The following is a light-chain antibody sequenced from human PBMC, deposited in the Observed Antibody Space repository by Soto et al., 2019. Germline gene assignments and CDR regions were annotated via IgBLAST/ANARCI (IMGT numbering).Light chain of an antibody. V-gene: IGLV3-21*02. CDR1: DIGSKT. J-gene: IGLJ3*02. CDR2: DDR. Sequence: SYELTQPPSVSVAPGQTAMITCGGNDIGSKTVHWYQQRPGQAPVLVVYDDRYRPSGIPERFSGSNSGSTATLTIGRVEAGDEADYYCQVWDRNNNDVLFGGGTQLTVL. CDR3: QVWDRNNNDVL.